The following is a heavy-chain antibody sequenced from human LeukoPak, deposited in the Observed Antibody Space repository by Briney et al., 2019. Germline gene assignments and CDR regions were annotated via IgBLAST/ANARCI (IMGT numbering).Heavy chain of an antibody. Sequence: SETLSLTCTVYGESLRAYYWLWVRQPPGKGLEWIGAINHSGSSNYNPSLTSRVTISGDTSKNQISLELHSVTAADTAVYYCAHGRGSYYVDWGQGTLVTVSS. CDR2: INHSGSS. CDR1: GESLRAYY. V-gene: IGHV4-34*01. CDR3: AHGRGSYYVD. J-gene: IGHJ4*01. D-gene: IGHD1-26*01.